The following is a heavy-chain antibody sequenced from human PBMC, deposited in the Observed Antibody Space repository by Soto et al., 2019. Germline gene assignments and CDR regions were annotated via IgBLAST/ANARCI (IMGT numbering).Heavy chain of an antibody. V-gene: IGHV4-59*08. J-gene: IGHJ4*02. CDR1: GGSISSYY. Sequence: QVQLQESGPGLVKPSETLSLTCTVSGGSISSYYWSWIRQPPGKGLEWIGYIYYSGSTNYNPSLTSRVTISVDTSKNQFSLKLSSVTAADTAVYYCARRYGGTLDYCGQGTLVTVSS. CDR3: ARRYGGTLDY. D-gene: IGHD4-17*01. CDR2: IYYSGST.